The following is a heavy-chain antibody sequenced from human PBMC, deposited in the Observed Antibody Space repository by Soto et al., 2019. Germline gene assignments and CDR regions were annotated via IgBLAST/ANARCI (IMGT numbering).Heavy chain of an antibody. CDR2: IYYSGST. CDR1: GGSISSGSYY. V-gene: IGHV4-31*03. CDR3: AIYDSSGSRGFQH. Sequence: QVQLQESGPGLVKPSQTLSLTCTVSGGSISSGSYYWSWIRQHPGKGLEWIGYIYYSGSTYYNPSXXXRXPISVDTSKNQFSLNLSSVTAADTAVYYCAIYDSSGSRGFQHWGQGTLVTVSS. D-gene: IGHD3-22*01. J-gene: IGHJ1*01.